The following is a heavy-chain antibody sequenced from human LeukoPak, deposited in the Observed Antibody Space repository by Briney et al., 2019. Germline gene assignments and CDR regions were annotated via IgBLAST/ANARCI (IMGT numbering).Heavy chain of an antibody. CDR2: INPNSGDT. Sequence: ASVKVSCKASGYTFTAYYMHWVRQAPGQGLEWMGWINPNSGDTNYAQKFQGRVTMTGDTSISTAYMELSRLRSDDTAVYYCARDFSTMIVHLGYFDCWGQGTLVTVSS. V-gene: IGHV1-2*02. CDR1: GYTFTAYY. CDR3: ARDFSTMIVHLGYFDC. J-gene: IGHJ4*02. D-gene: IGHD3-22*01.